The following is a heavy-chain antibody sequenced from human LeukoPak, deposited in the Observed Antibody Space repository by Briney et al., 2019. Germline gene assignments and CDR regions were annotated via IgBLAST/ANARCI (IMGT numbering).Heavy chain of an antibody. J-gene: IGHJ5*02. Sequence: SETLSLTCTVSGGSISSSSYYWGWIRQAPGKGLEWIGSIYYTRTTYHNPTLKGRVTIAVDWSKNQCSLKLSSVTAADTAVYYCASGGLRWNWFDPWGQGTLVTVSS. CDR1: GGSISSSSYY. CDR2: IYYTRTT. CDR3: ASGGLRWNWFDP. V-gene: IGHV4-39*07. D-gene: IGHD4-23*01.